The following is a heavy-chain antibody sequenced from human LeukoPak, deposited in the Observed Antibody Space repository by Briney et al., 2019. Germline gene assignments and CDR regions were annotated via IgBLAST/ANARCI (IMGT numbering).Heavy chain of an antibody. Sequence: GGSLRLSCTASGFTFGDYAMSWVRQAPGKGLEWVANINQDGSEKFYVDSVKGRLTVSRDNAKNSLDLQMNSLRAEDTAVYYCAREGLRSASFTYWGQGTLVTVSS. CDR2: INQDGSEK. V-gene: IGHV3-7*01. CDR3: AREGLRSASFTY. D-gene: IGHD2-15*01. J-gene: IGHJ4*02. CDR1: GFTFGDYA.